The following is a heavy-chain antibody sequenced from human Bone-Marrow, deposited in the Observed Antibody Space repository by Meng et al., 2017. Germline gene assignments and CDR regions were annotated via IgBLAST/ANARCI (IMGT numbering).Heavy chain of an antibody. Sequence: GGSLRLSCAASGFTFSSYAMHWVRQAPGKGLEWVSAISGSGGSTYYEDSVKGRFTIARDNSKNTRYLQMNSLRAEDKAVYYCAKDRSQSGSGSYDAFDIWGQGTMVTVSS. D-gene: IGHD3-10*01. J-gene: IGHJ3*02. CDR1: GFTFSSYA. CDR2: ISGSGGST. CDR3: AKDRSQSGSGSYDAFDI. V-gene: IGHV3-23*01.